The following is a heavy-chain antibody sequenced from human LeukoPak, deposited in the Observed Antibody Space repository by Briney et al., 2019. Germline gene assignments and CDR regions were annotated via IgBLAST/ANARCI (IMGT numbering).Heavy chain of an antibody. CDR1: GGSFSGYY. CDR3: ARARPKYYYDSSGYYYPLLDAFDI. J-gene: IGHJ3*02. V-gene: IGHV4-34*01. Sequence: PSETLSLTCAVYGGSFSGYYWSWIRQPPGKGLEWSGEINHSGSTNYNPSLKSRVTISVDTSKNQFSLKLSSVTAADTAVYYCARARPKYYYDSSGYYYPLLDAFDIWGQGTMVTVSS. CDR2: INHSGST. D-gene: IGHD3-22*01.